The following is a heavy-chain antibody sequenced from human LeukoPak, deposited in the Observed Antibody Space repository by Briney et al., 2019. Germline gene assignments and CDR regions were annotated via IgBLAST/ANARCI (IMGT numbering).Heavy chain of an antibody. CDR2: ISWNSGSI. V-gene: IGHV3-9*03. D-gene: IGHD6-13*01. Sequence: PGGSLRLSCAASGFTFDDYAMHWVPQAPGKGLEWGSGISWNSGSIVYADSVKGRFTISRDNAKNSLYLQMNSLRAEDMALYYCAKDFYSSSWYYFDYWGQGTLVTVSS. J-gene: IGHJ4*02. CDR1: GFTFDDYA. CDR3: AKDFYSSSWYYFDY.